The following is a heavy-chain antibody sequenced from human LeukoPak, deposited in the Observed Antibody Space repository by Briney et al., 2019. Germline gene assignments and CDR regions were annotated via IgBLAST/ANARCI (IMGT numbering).Heavy chain of an antibody. D-gene: IGHD6-13*01. Sequence: PSETLSLTCTVSGYSISSGYYWGWIRQSPGKGLEWIGSIYHAGSTFHNPSLKSRVAISVDTSKSQFSLKVNSVTAADTAVYYCARHKSSRPFDPWGQGTLVTVSS. CDR2: IYHAGST. CDR3: ARHKSSRPFDP. V-gene: IGHV4-38-2*02. J-gene: IGHJ5*02. CDR1: GYSISSGYY.